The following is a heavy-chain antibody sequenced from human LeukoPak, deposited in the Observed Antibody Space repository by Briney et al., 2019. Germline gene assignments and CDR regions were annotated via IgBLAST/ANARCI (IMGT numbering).Heavy chain of an antibody. V-gene: IGHV3-30*02. CDR2: IRYDGSNK. Sequence: GGSLRLSCAASGFTFSSYGMHWVRRAPGKGLEWVAFIRYDGSNKYYADSVKGRFTISRDNSKNTLYLQMNSLRAEDTAVYYCAKDRGYYYDSSGCIDYWGQGTLVTVSS. CDR3: AKDRGYYYDSSGCIDY. CDR1: GFTFSSYG. J-gene: IGHJ4*02. D-gene: IGHD3-22*01.